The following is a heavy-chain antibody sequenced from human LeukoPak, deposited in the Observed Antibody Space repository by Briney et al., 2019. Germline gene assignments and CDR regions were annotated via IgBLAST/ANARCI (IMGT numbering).Heavy chain of an antibody. CDR3: ARAKNSSWLALFDP. CDR2: ISYDGSNK. D-gene: IGHD6-13*01. J-gene: IGHJ5*02. V-gene: IGHV3-30-3*01. Sequence: GRSLRLSCAASGFAFSSYAMHWVRQAPGKGLEWVAVISYDGSNKYYADSVKGRFTISSDNSKNTLYLQMNSLRAEDTAVYYCARAKNSSWLALFDPWGQGTLVTVSS. CDR1: GFAFSSYA.